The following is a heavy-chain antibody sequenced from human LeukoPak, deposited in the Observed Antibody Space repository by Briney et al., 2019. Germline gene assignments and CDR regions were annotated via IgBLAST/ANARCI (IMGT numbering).Heavy chain of an antibody. CDR2: ISNSGNTI. D-gene: IGHD1-26*01. Sequence: GGSLCLYCAAYGFTFGIYEMNWVRPAPGQGPEWISYISNSGNTICYGDAVTGRFAISRDNANTSMYLQINSPRAEDTAMYYCVTGTASYPFFYNWGERTLVTVSS. V-gene: IGHV3-48*03. CDR3: VTGTASYPFFYN. J-gene: IGHJ4*02. CDR1: GFTFGIYE.